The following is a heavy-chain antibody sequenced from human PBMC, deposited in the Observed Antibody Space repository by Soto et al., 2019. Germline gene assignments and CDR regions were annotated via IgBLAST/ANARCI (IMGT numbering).Heavy chain of an antibody. D-gene: IGHD2-2*01. V-gene: IGHV3-33*01. CDR3: ASLGSCRSAICYGDFDI. J-gene: IGHJ3*02. CDR1: GFTFSSYA. Sequence: QVQLVASGGGVVQPGRSLRLSCAASGFTFSSYAMHWVRQAPGKGLEWVAVIWYDGSDKYYADSVKGRFTISRDNSKNXXYLQMNSLSAEDTAVYYCASLGSCRSAICYGDFDIWGQGTMVTVSS. CDR2: IWYDGSDK.